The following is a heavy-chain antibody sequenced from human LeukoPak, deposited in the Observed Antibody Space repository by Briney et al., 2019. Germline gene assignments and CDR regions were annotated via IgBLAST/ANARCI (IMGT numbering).Heavy chain of an antibody. CDR3: VHRTYDSRGYSPFDY. J-gene: IGHJ4*02. CDR1: GFSLNTRGVG. D-gene: IGHD3-22*01. Sequence: SGPTLVNPTQTLTLTCTFSGFSLNTRGVGVGWIRQPPGKALEWVALIYGDDDKRYTPSLKTRLTITRDPSRNRVVLTMTNMDPVDTATYYCVHRTYDSRGYSPFDYWGLGTLVTVSS. CDR2: IYGDDDK. V-gene: IGHV2-5*02.